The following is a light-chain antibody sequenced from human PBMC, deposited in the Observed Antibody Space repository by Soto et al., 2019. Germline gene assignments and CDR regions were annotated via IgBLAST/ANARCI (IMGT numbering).Light chain of an antibody. CDR2: AAS. CDR3: QRYNSAPRT. Sequence: DFQMAQSPSSLSASVGDRVTITCRASQGISDYLAWYQQKPGKIPKLLIFAASTLQSGVPSRFSGSGSGTHFTLTISSLQPEDVATYYCQRYNSAPRTFGQGTKV. V-gene: IGKV1-27*01. J-gene: IGKJ1*01. CDR1: QGISDY.